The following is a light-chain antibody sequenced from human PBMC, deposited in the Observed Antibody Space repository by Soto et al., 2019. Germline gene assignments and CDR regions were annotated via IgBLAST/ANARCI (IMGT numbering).Light chain of an antibody. CDR1: QSVSSSY. V-gene: IGKV3-20*01. J-gene: IGKJ4*01. CDR2: GAS. CDR3: QQYSSLT. Sequence: EIVLTQSPGTLSLSPGERATLSCRASQSVSSSYLAWYQQKPGQAPRLLIYGASSRATGITDRFSGSGSGTDFTLTISRLEHEDFAVYYCQQYSSLTFGGGTKVEIK.